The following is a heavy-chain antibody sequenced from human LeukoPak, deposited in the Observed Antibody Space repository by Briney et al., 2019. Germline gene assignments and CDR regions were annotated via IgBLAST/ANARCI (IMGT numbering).Heavy chain of an antibody. CDR1: GFTFSSYE. V-gene: IGHV3-48*03. CDR3: ARGQYYDILTGYYGPPFDY. D-gene: IGHD3-9*01. CDR2: INSAGSTI. Sequence: GGSLRLSCAASGFTFSSYEMNWVRQAPGKGLEWVSYINSAGSTIYYADSVKGRFTISRDNAKNSLYLQMNSLRAEDTAVYYCARGQYYDILTGYYGPPFDYWGRGTLITVSS. J-gene: IGHJ4*02.